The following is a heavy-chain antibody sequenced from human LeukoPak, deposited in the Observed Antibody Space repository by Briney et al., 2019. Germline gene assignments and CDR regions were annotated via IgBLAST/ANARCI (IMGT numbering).Heavy chain of an antibody. Sequence: ASVKVSCKASGYTFTSYDINWVRQATGQGLEWMGWMNPNSGNTGYEQKFQGRVTITRNTSISTAYMELSSLRSEDTAVYYCAREGYNAFDIWGQGTMVTVSS. CDR3: AREGYNAFDI. CDR2: MNPNSGNT. CDR1: GYTFTSYD. J-gene: IGHJ3*02. D-gene: IGHD1-14*01. V-gene: IGHV1-8*03.